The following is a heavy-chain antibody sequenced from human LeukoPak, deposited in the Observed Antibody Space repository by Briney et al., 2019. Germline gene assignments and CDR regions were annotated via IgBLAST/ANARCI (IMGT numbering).Heavy chain of an antibody. CDR1: GHTLTELP. V-gene: IGHV1-24*01. J-gene: IGHJ3*02. CDR2: FDPEHGEG. CDR3: ATAYSSGWYLDAFDI. Sequence: ASVKVSCKVSGHTLTELPMHWVRQAPGEGPEWMGGFDPEHGEGIYAQKFQGRVTMTEDSSADTAYMELSSLRSEDTAVYYCATAYSSGWYLDAFDIWGQGTMVTVSS. D-gene: IGHD6-19*01.